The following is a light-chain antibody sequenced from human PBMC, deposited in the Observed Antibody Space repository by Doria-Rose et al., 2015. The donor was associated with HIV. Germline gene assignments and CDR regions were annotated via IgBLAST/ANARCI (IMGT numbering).Light chain of an antibody. V-gene: IGKV1-39*01. J-gene: IGKJ1*01. CDR3: QQTYSSPPWT. CDR2: AAL. Sequence: NGFQQEPGKAPQLLIYAALRLQSGVPSRFSGSGSGTDFTLTISGLQPGDFATYYCQQTYSSPPWTFGQGTKVEMK.